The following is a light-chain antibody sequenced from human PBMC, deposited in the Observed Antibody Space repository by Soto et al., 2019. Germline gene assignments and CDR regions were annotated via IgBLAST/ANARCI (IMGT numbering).Light chain of an antibody. CDR2: DVS. J-gene: IGLJ3*02. Sequence: QSVLTQPRSVSGSPGQSVTISCTGTSSDVGGYNYVSWYQHDSGKAPKLMISDVSKRPSGVPDRFSGSKSGNTASLTISGLQAEDEADYYCCSYAGSYSRVFGGGTKVTVL. CDR1: SSDVGGYNY. CDR3: CSYAGSYSRV. V-gene: IGLV2-11*01.